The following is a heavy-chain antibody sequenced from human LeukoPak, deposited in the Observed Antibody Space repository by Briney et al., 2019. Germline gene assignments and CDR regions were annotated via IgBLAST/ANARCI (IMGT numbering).Heavy chain of an antibody. V-gene: IGHV1-2*06. CDR1: GYTFTGYY. CDR2: INPNSGGT. J-gene: IGHJ4*02. D-gene: IGHD3-3*01. Sequence: ASVKVSRKASGYTFTGYYMHWVRQAPGQGLEWMGRINPNSGGTNYAQKFQGRVTMTRDTSISTAYMELSRLRSDDTAVYYCARSFPPEYYDFWSGSYLGPDYWGQGTLVTVSS. CDR3: ARSFPPEYYDFWSGSYLGPDY.